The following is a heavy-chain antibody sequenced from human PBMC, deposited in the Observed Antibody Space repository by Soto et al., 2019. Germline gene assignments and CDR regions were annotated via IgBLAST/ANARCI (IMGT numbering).Heavy chain of an antibody. Sequence: ASVKVSCKASGYTFTIYGINWVRQAPGQGLEWMGWISPDNGNTNYAQKLQGRVTMTTDTSTSTAYMELRSLRSEDTAVYYCARRKIAYCGGDCYSSVASAFDIWGQGTMVTVSS. CDR2: ISPDNGNT. J-gene: IGHJ3*02. D-gene: IGHD2-21*02. CDR3: ARRKIAYCGGDCYSSVASAFDI. V-gene: IGHV1-18*01. CDR1: GYTFTIYG.